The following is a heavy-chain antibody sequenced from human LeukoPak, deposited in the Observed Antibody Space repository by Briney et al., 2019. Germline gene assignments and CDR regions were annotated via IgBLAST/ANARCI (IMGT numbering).Heavy chain of an antibody. D-gene: IGHD2-2*01. CDR1: GFTFGDYS. V-gene: IGHV3-48*01. J-gene: IGHJ4*02. CDR2: VGISSGNT. Sequence: GGSLRLSCAASGFTFGDYSMNSVRQAPGKGLEWISYVGISSGNTKYADSVKGRFTISGDKAKNSLYLQMNSLRVEDTAVYYCARDTKYAFDNWGQGTLVTVSS. CDR3: ARDTKYAFDN.